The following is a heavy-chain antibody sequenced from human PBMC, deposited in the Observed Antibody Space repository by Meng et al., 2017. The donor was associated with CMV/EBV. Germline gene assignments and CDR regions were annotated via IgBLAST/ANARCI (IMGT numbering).Heavy chain of an antibody. D-gene: IGHD2-2*01. Sequence: VQLQVSGHGLVKPSETLSLTCTVSGGSISSYYWSWIRQPAGKGLEWIGRIYTSGSTNYNPSLKSRVTMSVDTSKNQFSLKLSSVTAADTAVYYCARDLMNCSSTSCANWFDPWGQGTLVTVSS. J-gene: IGHJ5*02. CDR2: IYTSGST. CDR1: GGSISSYY. V-gene: IGHV4-4*07. CDR3: ARDLMNCSSTSCANWFDP.